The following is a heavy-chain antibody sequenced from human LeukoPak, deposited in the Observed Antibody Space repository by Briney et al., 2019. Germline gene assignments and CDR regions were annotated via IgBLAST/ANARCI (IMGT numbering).Heavy chain of an antibody. D-gene: IGHD6-6*01. V-gene: IGHV4-39*01. Sequence: PSETLSLTCTVSGGSISSSSYYWGWIRQPPGKGLEWIGSIYYSGSTYYNPSLKSRVTISVDTSKNQFSLKLSSVTAADTAVYYCARPTSSSGAFDIWGQGTMVTVSS. CDR2: IYYSGST. CDR1: GGSISSSSYY. J-gene: IGHJ3*02. CDR3: ARPTSSSGAFDI.